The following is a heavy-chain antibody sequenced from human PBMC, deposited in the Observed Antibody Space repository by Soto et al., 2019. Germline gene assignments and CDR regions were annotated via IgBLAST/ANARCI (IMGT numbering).Heavy chain of an antibody. J-gene: IGHJ4*02. Sequence: QVQLVQSGAEVKKPGSSVRVSCKTSGDTFNNYGLSWVRQAPGQGPEWMGTIIPIFGTTTSAQKFQGRVILTADESTTTAYMDLSSLRFEDTAVYYCARPHKSADYFDFWGQGTLVTVSS. CDR3: ARPHKSADYFDF. CDR2: IIPIFGTT. V-gene: IGHV1-69*18. CDR1: GDTFNNYG.